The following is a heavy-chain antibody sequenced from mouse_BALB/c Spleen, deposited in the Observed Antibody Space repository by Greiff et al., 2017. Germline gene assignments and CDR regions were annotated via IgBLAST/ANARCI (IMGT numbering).Heavy chain of an antibody. CDR2: IRNKANGYTT. D-gene: IGHD1-1*01. CDR1: GFTFTDYY. V-gene: IGHV7-3*02. J-gene: IGHJ4*01. Sequence: EVQRVESGGGLVQPGGSLRLSCATSGFTFTDYYMSWVRQPPGKALEWLGFIRNKANGYTTEYSASVKGRFTISRDNSQSILYLQMNTLRAEDSATYYCARTYGYAMDYWGQGTSVTGSS. CDR3: ARTYGYAMDY.